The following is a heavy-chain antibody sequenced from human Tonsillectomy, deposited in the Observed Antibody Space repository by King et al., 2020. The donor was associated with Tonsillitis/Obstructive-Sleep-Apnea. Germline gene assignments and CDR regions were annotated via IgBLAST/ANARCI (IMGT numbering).Heavy chain of an antibody. D-gene: IGHD1-26*01. CDR2: ISGSGGST. CDR1: GFTFSSYA. Sequence: VQLVESGGGLVQPGGSLRLSCAASGFTFSSYAMSWVRQAPGKGLEWVSAISGSGGSTYYADSVKGRFTISRDNSKNTLYLQMNSLRAEDTAVYYCAKASASGGPWELLSRGPDYWGQGTLVTVSS. V-gene: IGHV3-23*04. CDR3: AKASASGGPWELLSRGPDY. J-gene: IGHJ4*02.